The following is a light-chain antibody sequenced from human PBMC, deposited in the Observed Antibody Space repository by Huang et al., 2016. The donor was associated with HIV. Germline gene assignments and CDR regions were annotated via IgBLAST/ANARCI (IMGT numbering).Light chain of an antibody. Sequence: DIQMTQSPSSLSASVGDRVTITCRASQIINNYLNWYQQKPGKAPKLLIYAASSFHSGGPSRFSGRGSGTDFTLTISSLQPEYFATYYCQQSYNTPFTFGPGTKVYIK. CDR3: QQSYNTPFT. J-gene: IGKJ3*01. CDR1: QIINNY. V-gene: IGKV1-39*01. CDR2: AAS.